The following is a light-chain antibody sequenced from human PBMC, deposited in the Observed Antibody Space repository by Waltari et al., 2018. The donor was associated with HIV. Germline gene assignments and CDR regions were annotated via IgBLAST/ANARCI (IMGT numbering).Light chain of an antibody. J-gene: IGLJ2*01. CDR2: GKN. Sequence: SSELTQDPAVSVALGQTVRITCQGDSLRSYYASWYQQKPGQAPVPVIYGKNNRPSGIPDRFSGSSSGNTASLTITGAQAEDEADYYCNSRDSSGNHPYGVFGGGTKLTVL. CDR3: NSRDSSGNHPYGV. V-gene: IGLV3-19*01. CDR1: SLRSYY.